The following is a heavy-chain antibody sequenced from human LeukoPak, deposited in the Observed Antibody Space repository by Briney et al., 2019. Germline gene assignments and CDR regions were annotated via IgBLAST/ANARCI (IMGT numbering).Heavy chain of an antibody. CDR3: ARFLEYQLQPGFDY. CDR2: ISYDGSNK. D-gene: IGHD2-2*01. V-gene: IGHV3-30-3*01. Sequence: QSGGSLRLSCAASGFTFSSYAMHWVRQAPGKGLEWVAVISYDGSNKYYADSVKGRFTISRDNSKNTLYLQMNSLRAEDTAVYYCARFLEYQLQPGFDYWGQGTLVTVSS. J-gene: IGHJ4*02. CDR1: GFTFSSYA.